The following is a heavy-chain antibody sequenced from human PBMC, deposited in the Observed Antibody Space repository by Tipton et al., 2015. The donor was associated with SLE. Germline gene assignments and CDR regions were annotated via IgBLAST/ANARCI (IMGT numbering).Heavy chain of an antibody. Sequence: TLSLTCAVYGGSFSGYYWSWIRQPPGKGLEWIGYIYYSGSTNYNPSLKSRVTISVDTSKNKFSLKLSSVTAADTAVYYCARSDSAIAVAGQAFDIWGQGTMVTVSS. J-gene: IGHJ3*02. CDR2: IYYSGST. V-gene: IGHV4-59*01. D-gene: IGHD6-19*01. CDR3: ARSDSAIAVAGQAFDI. CDR1: GGSFSGYY.